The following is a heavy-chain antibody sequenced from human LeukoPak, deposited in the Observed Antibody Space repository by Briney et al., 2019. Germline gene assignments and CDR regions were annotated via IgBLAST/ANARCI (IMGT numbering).Heavy chain of an antibody. CDR3: ARDKGGHFDY. V-gene: IGHV4-39*07. Sequence: SETLSLTCTVSGGSISSSSYYWGWIRQPPGKGLEWIGSIYYSGSTYYNPSLKSRVTISVDTSKNQFSLKLSSVTAADTVVYYCARDKGGHFDYWGQGTLVTGSS. CDR1: GGSISSSSYY. J-gene: IGHJ4*02. CDR2: IYYSGST.